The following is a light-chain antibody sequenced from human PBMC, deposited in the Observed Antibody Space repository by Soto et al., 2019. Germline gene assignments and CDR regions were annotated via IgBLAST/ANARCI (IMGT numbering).Light chain of an antibody. CDR2: GVS. CDR1: SSDVGAYNY. J-gene: IGLJ3*02. Sequence: QSALTQPRSVSGSPGQSVTISCTGTSSDVGAYNYVSWFQQHPGKAPKLMIYGVSTRPSGVPDRFSGSKSGNTASLTISGLQAEDEADYYCSSYTSTNTWVFGGGTKVTVL. CDR3: SSYTSTNTWV. V-gene: IGLV2-11*01.